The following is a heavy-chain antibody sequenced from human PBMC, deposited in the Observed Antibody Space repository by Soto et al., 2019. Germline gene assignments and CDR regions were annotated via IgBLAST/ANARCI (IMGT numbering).Heavy chain of an antibody. V-gene: IGHV4-39*01. Sequence: SETLSLTCTVSGGSISSSSYYWGWILQPPGKGLEWIGSIYYSGSTYYNPSLKSRVTISVDTSKNQFSLKLSSVTAADTAVYYCARHIRFLEWLSTPNWFDPWGQGTLVTV. J-gene: IGHJ5*02. CDR2: IYYSGST. D-gene: IGHD3-3*01. CDR3: ARHIRFLEWLSTPNWFDP. CDR1: GGSISSSSYY.